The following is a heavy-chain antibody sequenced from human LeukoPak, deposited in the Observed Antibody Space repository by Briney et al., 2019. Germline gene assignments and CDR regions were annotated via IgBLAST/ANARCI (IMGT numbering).Heavy chain of an antibody. CDR3: ARPRSSWIRDAFDI. J-gene: IGHJ3*02. V-gene: IGHV5-51*01. D-gene: IGHD6-13*01. CDR2: IYPGDSDT. Sequence: GESLKISYKGSGYSFTIYWTGWVRQMPGKGLEWMGIIYPGDSDTRYSPSFQGQVTISADKSISTAYLQWSSLKASDTAMYYCARPRSSWIRDAFDIWGQGTMVTVPS. CDR1: GYSFTIYW.